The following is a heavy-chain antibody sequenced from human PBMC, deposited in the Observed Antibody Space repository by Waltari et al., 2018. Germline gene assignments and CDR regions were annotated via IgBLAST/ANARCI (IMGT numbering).Heavy chain of an antibody. CDR3: ARGLHRTAWIVDY. D-gene: IGHD1-1*01. CDR2: INNDNGDT. V-gene: IGHV1-3*04. J-gene: IGHJ4*02. CDR1: GYTFTNYG. Sequence: QVQLVQSGAEVEKPGASVKVSCMTSGYTFTNYGIHWVRQAPGQRLEWMGWINNDNGDTQFSPKFQIRVTFTRDTFASTVYMELSSLTSEDTAVYYCARGLHRTAWIVDYWGQGTLVTVSS.